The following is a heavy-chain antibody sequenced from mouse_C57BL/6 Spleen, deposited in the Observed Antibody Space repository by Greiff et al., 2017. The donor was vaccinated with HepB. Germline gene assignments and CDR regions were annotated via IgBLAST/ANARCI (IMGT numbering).Heavy chain of an antibody. CDR3: ERGYCGSSEYDYAMDY. CDR2: ISSGSSTI. D-gene: IGHD1-1*01. J-gene: IGHJ4*01. Sequence: EVKLMESGGGLVKPGGSLKLSCAASGFTFSDYGMHWVRQAPEKGLEWVAYISSGSSTIYYADTVKGRFTISRDNAKNTLFLQMTSLRSEDTAMYYGERGYCGSSEYDYAMDYWGQGTSVTVSS. V-gene: IGHV5-17*01. CDR1: GFTFSDYG.